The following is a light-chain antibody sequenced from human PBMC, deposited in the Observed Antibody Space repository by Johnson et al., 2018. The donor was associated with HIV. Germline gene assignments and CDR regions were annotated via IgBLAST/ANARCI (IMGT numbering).Light chain of an antibody. Sequence: QSVLTQPPSVSAAPGQKVTISCSGSSSNIGNNYVSWYQQLPGTAPKLLIYENNKRPSGIPDRFSGSKSGTSATLGLTGLQTGDAADYYCGTWDSSLSAGVFGTGTKVTVL. CDR1: SSNIGNNY. V-gene: IGLV1-51*02. CDR3: GTWDSSLSAGV. CDR2: ENN. J-gene: IGLJ1*01.